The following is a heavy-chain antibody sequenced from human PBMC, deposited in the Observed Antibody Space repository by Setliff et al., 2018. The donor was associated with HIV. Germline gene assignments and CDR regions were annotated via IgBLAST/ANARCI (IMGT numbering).Heavy chain of an antibody. Sequence: SETLSLTCTVSGGSISSGSCYWSWIRQHPGKGLEWIGYIYYSGSTYYNPSLRSRVTISVDTSKNQFSLKLSSVTAADTAVYYCARTEQQLNPFDYWGQGTLVTVSS. CDR2: IYYSGST. J-gene: IGHJ4*02. CDR1: GGSISSGSCY. CDR3: ARTEQQLNPFDY. D-gene: IGHD6-13*01. V-gene: IGHV4-31*03.